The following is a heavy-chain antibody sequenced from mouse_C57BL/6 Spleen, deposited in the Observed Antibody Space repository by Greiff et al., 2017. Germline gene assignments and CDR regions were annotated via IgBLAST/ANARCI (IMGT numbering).Heavy chain of an antibody. CDR3: ARGAYYSNHRYFDV. Sequence: QVQLQQSGAELVKPGASVKISCKASGYAFSSYWMNWVKQRPGKGLEWIGQIYPGDGDTNYNGKFKGKATLTADKSSSTAYMQLSSLTSEDSAVYFCARGAYYSNHRYFDVWGTGTTVTVSS. D-gene: IGHD2-5*01. V-gene: IGHV1-80*01. CDR2: IYPGDGDT. CDR1: GYAFSSYW. J-gene: IGHJ1*03.